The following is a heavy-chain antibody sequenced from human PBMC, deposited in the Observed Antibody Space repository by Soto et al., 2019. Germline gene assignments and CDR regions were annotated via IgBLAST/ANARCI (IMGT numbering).Heavy chain of an antibody. Sequence: EVQVLESGGGLVQPGGSQRLSCAASGFTFRTYAMSWVRQAPGKGLEWVSAISGSGGSTDYADSVKGRFTISRDNSKNPLSLQMNSLRAEDTAVYYCAKATGYYYYAGLDVWGQGTTVTVSS. D-gene: IGHD3-9*01. V-gene: IGHV3-23*01. J-gene: IGHJ6*02. CDR3: AKATGYYYYAGLDV. CDR1: GFTFRTYA. CDR2: ISGSGGST.